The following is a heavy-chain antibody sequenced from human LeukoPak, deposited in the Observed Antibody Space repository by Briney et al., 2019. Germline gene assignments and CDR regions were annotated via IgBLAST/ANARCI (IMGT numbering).Heavy chain of an antibody. CDR3: AKDGYSSSWYDDWFDP. V-gene: IGHV3-23*01. CDR1: GFTFSSYA. CDR2: ISGSGGST. J-gene: IGHJ5*02. D-gene: IGHD6-13*01. Sequence: PGGSLRLSCAASGFTFSSYAMSWVRQAPGKGLEWVSAISGSGGSTYYADSVKGRFTIPRDNSKNTLYLQMNSLRAEDTAVYYCAKDGYSSSWYDDWFDPWGQGTLVTVSS.